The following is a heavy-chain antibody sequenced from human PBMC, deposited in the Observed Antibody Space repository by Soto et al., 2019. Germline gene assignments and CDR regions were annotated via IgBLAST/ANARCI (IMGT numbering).Heavy chain of an antibody. J-gene: IGHJ6*02. CDR3: ARGGIVARPPYYYYGMDV. CDR1: GYTFTSYG. CDR2: ISPYNGNT. V-gene: IGHV1-18*04. Sequence: ASVKVSCKASGYTFTSYGISWVRQAPGQRLEWMGWISPYNGNTNYAQKLQGRVTMTTDISTTTAYMELRSLGSDDTAVYYCARGGIVARPPYYYYGMDVWGQGTTVTVSS. D-gene: IGHD6-6*01.